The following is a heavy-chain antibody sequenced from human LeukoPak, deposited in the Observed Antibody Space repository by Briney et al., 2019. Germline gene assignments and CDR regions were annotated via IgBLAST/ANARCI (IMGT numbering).Heavy chain of an antibody. J-gene: IGHJ4*02. D-gene: IGHD4-11*01. CDR2: IWSDGTNR. CDR3: ARDAQRGFDYSNSLQY. V-gene: IGHV3-33*01. CDR1: GFIFSHYA. Sequence: GTSLRLSCAASGFIFSHYALHWVRQAPGKGLEWGAVIWSDGTNRYYGDSVKGRFSISRDDSQKRVFLQMNNLRADDTAVYYCARDAQRGFDYSNSLQYWGQGALVTVSS.